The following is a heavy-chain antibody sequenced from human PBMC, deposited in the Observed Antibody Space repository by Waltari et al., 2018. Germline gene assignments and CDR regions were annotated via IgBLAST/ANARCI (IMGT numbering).Heavy chain of an antibody. Sequence: QVQLVESGGGVVQPGRSLRLSCAASGFTFSSYAMHWVRQAPGKGLEWVAVISYDGSNKYYADSVKGRFTISRDNSKNTLYLQMNSLRAEDTAVYYCSLMAFDYWGQGTLVTVSS. CDR2: ISYDGSNK. CDR3: SLMAFDY. CDR1: GFTFSSYA. J-gene: IGHJ4*02. V-gene: IGHV3-30*01.